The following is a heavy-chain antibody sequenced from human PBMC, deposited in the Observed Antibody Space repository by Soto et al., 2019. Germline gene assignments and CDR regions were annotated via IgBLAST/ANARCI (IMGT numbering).Heavy chain of an antibody. CDR2: IYYSGST. CDR1: GGSISSYY. Sequence: SETLSLTCTVSGGSISSYYWSWIRQPPGKGLEWIGYIYYSGSTNYNPSLKSRVTISVDTSKNQFSLKLSSVTAADTAVYYCARHGVYSNYGNFDYWGQGTLVTVSS. D-gene: IGHD4-4*01. V-gene: IGHV4-59*08. CDR3: ARHGVYSNYGNFDY. J-gene: IGHJ4*02.